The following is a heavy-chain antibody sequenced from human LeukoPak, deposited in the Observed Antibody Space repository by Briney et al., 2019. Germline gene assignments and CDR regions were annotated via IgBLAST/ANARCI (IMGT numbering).Heavy chain of an antibody. CDR2: ISSGGSTI. CDR1: GFTFSDYC. Sequence: PGGSLRLSCAASGFTFSDYCMNWIRQAPGKGLEWISYISSGGSTIYYADSVKGRFTTSRDNAKNSLYLQMNSLRAEDTAVYYCTRDRSSCCYVDYWGQGTLVTVSS. J-gene: IGHJ4*02. V-gene: IGHV3-11*01. CDR3: TRDRSSCCYVDY. D-gene: IGHD2-21*01.